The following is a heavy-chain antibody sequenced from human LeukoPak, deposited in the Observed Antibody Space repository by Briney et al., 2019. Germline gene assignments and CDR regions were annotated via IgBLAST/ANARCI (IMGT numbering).Heavy chain of an antibody. CDR1: GFTFSSYA. D-gene: IGHD2-21*02. CDR3: ARVALAYCGGDCYSIFDY. J-gene: IGHJ4*02. V-gene: IGHV3-23*01. CDR2: ISGSGGST. Sequence: GGSLRLSCAASGFTFSSYAMSWVRQAPGKGLEWVSAISGSGGSTYYADSVKGRFTISRDNSKNTLYLQMNSLRAEDTAVYYCARVALAYCGGDCYSIFDYWGQGTLVTVSS.